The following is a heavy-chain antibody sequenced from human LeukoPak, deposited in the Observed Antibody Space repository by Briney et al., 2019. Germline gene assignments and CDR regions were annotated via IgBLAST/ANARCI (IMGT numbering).Heavy chain of an antibody. CDR2: INHSGST. CDR1: GGSFGGYY. V-gene: IGHV4-34*01. CDR3: ASPFLVVVPAARGAFDI. J-gene: IGHJ3*02. D-gene: IGHD2-2*01. Sequence: PSETLSLTCAVYGGSFGGYYWSGFGQPPGKGLEGLGEINHSGSTNYNPSLKSRVTISVDTSKNQFSLKLSSVTAADTAVYYCASPFLVVVPAARGAFDIWGQGTMVTVSS.